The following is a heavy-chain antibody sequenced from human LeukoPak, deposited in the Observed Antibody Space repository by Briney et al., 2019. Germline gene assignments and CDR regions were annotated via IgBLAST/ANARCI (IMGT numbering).Heavy chain of an antibody. D-gene: IGHD1-26*01. J-gene: IGHJ4*02. Sequence: GGSLRLSCAASGFTVSSNDMSWVRQAPGKGLEWVSLIYSGRSTYYADSVKGRFIISRDNSKNTLYLQMNSLRAEDTAMYYCARYSGTFSNSYFDCWGQGTLVTVSS. CDR1: GFTVSSND. CDR3: ARYSGTFSNSYFDC. V-gene: IGHV3-66*01. CDR2: IYSGRST.